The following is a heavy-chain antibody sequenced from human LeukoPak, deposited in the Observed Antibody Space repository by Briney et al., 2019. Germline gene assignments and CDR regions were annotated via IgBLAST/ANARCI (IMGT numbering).Heavy chain of an antibody. D-gene: IGHD3-10*01. Sequence: PSETLSLTCAVYGGSFSGYYWTWIRQAPGKGLEWIGEINHSGSTNYNPSLKSRVIISVDTSKNQFSLKLSSVTAADTAVYYCASRYYGSGSYSDYWGQGTLVTVSS. CDR2: INHSGST. J-gene: IGHJ4*02. V-gene: IGHV4-34*01. CDR3: ASRYYGSGSYSDY. CDR1: GGSFSGYY.